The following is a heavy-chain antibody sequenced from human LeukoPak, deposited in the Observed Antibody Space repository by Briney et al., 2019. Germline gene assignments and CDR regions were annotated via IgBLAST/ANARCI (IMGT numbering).Heavy chain of an antibody. Sequence: PSETLSLTCTVSGGSISSYYWSWIRQPPGKGLEWIGYIYYSGSTNYNPSLKSRVTISVDTSKNQFSLKLSSVTAADTAVYYCARRTYYDSSGYYYVNWYFDLWGRGTLVTVSS. J-gene: IGHJ2*01. CDR1: GGSISSYY. CDR2: IYYSGST. CDR3: ARRTYYDSSGYYYVNWYFDL. D-gene: IGHD3-22*01. V-gene: IGHV4-59*08.